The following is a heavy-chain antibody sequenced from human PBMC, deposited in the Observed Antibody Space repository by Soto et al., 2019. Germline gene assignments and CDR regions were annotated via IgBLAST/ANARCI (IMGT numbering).Heavy chain of an antibody. J-gene: IGHJ4*02. Sequence: QVQLQQWGAGLLKPSETLSLTCAVYGGSFSGYYWTWIRQPPVTGLEWIGESNHSVSTNYNPSLKSRVTITVDTSKNQFSLKLTSGTAADAAVYYCARDKSTGLFDYWGQGTLVTVSS. V-gene: IGHV4-34*01. CDR3: ARDKSTGLFDY. D-gene: IGHD2-8*02. CDR2: SNHSVST. CDR1: GGSFSGYY.